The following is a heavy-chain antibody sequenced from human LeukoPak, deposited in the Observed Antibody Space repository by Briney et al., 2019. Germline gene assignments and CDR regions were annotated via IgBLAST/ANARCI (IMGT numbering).Heavy chain of an antibody. CDR2: ITGSGGST. CDR3: AKDARGNYVAWIDP. J-gene: IGHJ5*02. V-gene: IGHV3-23*01. CDR1: GFTFSSYA. Sequence: GGSLRLSCAASGFTFSSYAMSWVRQAPGEGLQWVSGITGSGGSTYYADSVKGRFTISRDNSKNTLYLQMNSLRVEDTAVYYCAKDARGNYVAWIDPWGQGTLVTVSS. D-gene: IGHD4-11*01.